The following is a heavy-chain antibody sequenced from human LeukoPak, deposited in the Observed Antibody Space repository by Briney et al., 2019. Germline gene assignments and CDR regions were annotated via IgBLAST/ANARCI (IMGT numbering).Heavy chain of an antibody. CDR2: IYPGDSDT. CDR3: AGWVGVTSRGLRY. V-gene: IGHV5-51*01. D-gene: IGHD1-26*01. Sequence: GESLKISCNGSGYSLNSYLIGWVRQMPGKGLEWMGIIYPGDSDTRYSPSFQGQVTISADKSISTAYLQWSSLKASDTAMYYCAGWVGVTSRGLRYWGQGTLVTVSS. J-gene: IGHJ4*02. CDR1: GYSLNSYL.